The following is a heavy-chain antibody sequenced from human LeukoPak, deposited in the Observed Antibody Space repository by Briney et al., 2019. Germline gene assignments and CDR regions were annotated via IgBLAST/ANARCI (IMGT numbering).Heavy chain of an antibody. Sequence: SVKVSCKASGYTFTSYGISWVRQAPGQGLEWMGRIIPILGIANYAQKFQGGVTITADKSTSTAYMELSSLRSEDTAVYYCAREALGYCSSTSCYPFDYWGQGTLVTVSS. CDR1: GYTFTSYG. D-gene: IGHD2-2*01. J-gene: IGHJ4*02. CDR3: AREALGYCSSTSCYPFDY. V-gene: IGHV1-69*04. CDR2: IIPILGIA.